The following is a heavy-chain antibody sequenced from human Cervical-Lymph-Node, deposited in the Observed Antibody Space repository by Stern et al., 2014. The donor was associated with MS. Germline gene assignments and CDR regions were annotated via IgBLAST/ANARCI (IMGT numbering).Heavy chain of an antibody. CDR2: ISYDGSDK. CDR1: GFTFSYHA. J-gene: IGHJ4*02. D-gene: IGHD5-12*01. Sequence: DQLVESGGGVVQPGRSLRLSCAASGFTFSYHAMHWVRQAPGKGLEWVAVISYDGSDKNDADSVKGRFTISRDNSRNTLYLQMNSLRVDDTAVYYCARGGAVATSDYYFDYWGQGILVIVSS. CDR3: ARGGAVATSDYYFDY. V-gene: IGHV3-30*01.